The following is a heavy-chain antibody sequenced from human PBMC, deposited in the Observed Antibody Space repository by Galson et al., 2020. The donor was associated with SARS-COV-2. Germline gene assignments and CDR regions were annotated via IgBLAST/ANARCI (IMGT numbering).Heavy chain of an antibody. V-gene: IGHV4-34*01. Sequence: SETLSLTCAVYGGSFSGYYWSWSRQPPGKGLEWMGEINHSGSTNHNPSLKSRVTISVATSKNQFSLKLSSVTAADTAVYYCARAVYYDSSGYYYLFDCWGQGTLVTVSS. CDR1: GGSFSGYY. D-gene: IGHD3-22*01. J-gene: IGHJ4*02. CDR2: INHSGST. CDR3: ARAVYYDSSGYYYLFDC.